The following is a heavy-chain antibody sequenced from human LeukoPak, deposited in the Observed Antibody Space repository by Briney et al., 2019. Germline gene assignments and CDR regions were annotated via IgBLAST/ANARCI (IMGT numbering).Heavy chain of an antibody. CDR1: GFTFSSYS. CDR3: ARERPMVRGVIADY. J-gene: IGHJ4*02. D-gene: IGHD3-10*01. V-gene: IGHV3-21*01. Sequence: PGGSLRLSCAASGFTFSSYSMNWVRQAPGKGLEWVSSISSSSSYIYYADSVKGRFTISRDNAKNSLYLQMNSLRAEDTAVYYCARERPMVRGVIADYWGQGTLVTVSS. CDR2: ISSSSSYI.